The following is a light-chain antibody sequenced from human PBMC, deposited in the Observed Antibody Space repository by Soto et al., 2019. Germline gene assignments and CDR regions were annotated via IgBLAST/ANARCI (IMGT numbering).Light chain of an antibody. CDR2: GAS. V-gene: IGKV3-20*01. CDR3: QQYGRSPWT. J-gene: IGKJ1*01. Sequence: EIVLTQSPGTLSLSPGERATLSCRASQSVSSSYLAWYQQKPGQAPRLLIYGASSRATGIPDRFSGSGSGTDFTLTISRLEAEVSAVYCCQQYGRSPWTFGQGTKVEIK. CDR1: QSVSSSY.